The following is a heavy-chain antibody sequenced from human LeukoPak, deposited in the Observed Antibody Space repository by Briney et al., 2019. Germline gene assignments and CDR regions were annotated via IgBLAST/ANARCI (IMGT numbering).Heavy chain of an antibody. D-gene: IGHD3-22*01. J-gene: IGHJ4*02. CDR2: INHSGST. CDR3: ARGANYYDSSGYSATFDY. Sequence: PSETLSLTCAVYGGSFSGYSWSWIRQPPGKGLEWIVEINHSGSTENNPPLKSRVTISVDTSKNQFSLKLTSVTAADTAVYYCARGANYYDSSGYSATFDYWGQGTLVTVSS. CDR1: GGSFSGYS. V-gene: IGHV4-34*01.